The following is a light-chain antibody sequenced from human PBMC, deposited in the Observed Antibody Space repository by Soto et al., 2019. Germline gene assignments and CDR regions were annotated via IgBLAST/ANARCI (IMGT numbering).Light chain of an antibody. Sequence: DVVLTQTPLSLPVTLGQPASISCRSSQSLVYSDGNTHLSWFQQRPGQPPRLLIYRFSNRFSGVPDRFSGSGAGTDFTLKISRVEAEDVVVYYCMQHAHFHRTFGQGTKVEIK. J-gene: IGKJ1*01. CDR3: MQHAHFHRT. CDR2: RFS. CDR1: QSLVYSDGNTH. V-gene: IGKV2-24*01.